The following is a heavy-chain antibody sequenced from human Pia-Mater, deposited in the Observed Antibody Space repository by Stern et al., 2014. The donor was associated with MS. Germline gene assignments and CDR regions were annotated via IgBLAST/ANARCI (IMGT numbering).Heavy chain of an antibody. CDR1: GFSHSTSGMR. Sequence: QVTLKESGPALVKPTQTLTLTCTFSGFSHSTSGMRVSWIRQPPGKALEWLARIDWDDDKFYSTSLKTRLTISKDTSKNQVVLTMTNMDPVDTATYYCARSPPYYEFWNDYYYFDYWGQGTLVAVSS. J-gene: IGHJ4*02. V-gene: IGHV2-70*04. D-gene: IGHD3-3*01. CDR2: IDWDDDK. CDR3: ARSPPYYEFWNDYYYFDY.